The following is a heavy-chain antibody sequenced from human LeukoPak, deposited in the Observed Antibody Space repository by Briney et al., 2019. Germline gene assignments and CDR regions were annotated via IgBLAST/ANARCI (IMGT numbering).Heavy chain of an antibody. D-gene: IGHD1-26*01. Sequence: GRSLRLSCAASGFTFDDYTMHWVRQAPGKGLEWVSLISWDGGSTYYADSVKGRFTISRDNAQNTLYLQMNSLRAEDTAVYYCARDLAEPGSYWGQGTLVTVSS. J-gene: IGHJ4*02. CDR2: ISWDGGST. CDR1: GFTFDDYT. V-gene: IGHV3-43*01. CDR3: ARDLAEPGSY.